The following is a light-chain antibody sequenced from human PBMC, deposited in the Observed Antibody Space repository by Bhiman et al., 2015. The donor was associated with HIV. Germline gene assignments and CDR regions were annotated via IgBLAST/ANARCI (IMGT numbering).Light chain of an antibody. V-gene: IGLV2-11*01. Sequence: QSALTQPRSVSGSPGQSVTISCTGTSSDVGGYNFVSWYQQHPGKAPKLMIYDVTKRPSGVPDRFSGSKSGNTASLTISGLQAEDEADYYCCSYAGSYTYVLFGGGTMLTVL. CDR2: DVT. CDR3: CSYAGSYTYVL. CDR1: SSDVGGYNF. J-gene: IGLJ2*01.